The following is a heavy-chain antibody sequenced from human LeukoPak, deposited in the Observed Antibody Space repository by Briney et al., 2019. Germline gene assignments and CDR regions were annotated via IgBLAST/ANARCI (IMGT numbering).Heavy chain of an antibody. CDR1: GFSFSNFW. CDR3: ARDSYTSPDY. J-gene: IGHJ4*02. V-gene: IGHV3-74*01. CDR2: INRDGSYT. D-gene: IGHD2-2*01. Sequence: QPGGSLLLSCAASGFSFSNFWMYWVRQAPGKGLVWVSRINRDGSYTFYADSVKGRFTISRDNAKNTLYPQMNSLGAEDTAVYYCARDSYTSPDYWGQGTLVTVSS.